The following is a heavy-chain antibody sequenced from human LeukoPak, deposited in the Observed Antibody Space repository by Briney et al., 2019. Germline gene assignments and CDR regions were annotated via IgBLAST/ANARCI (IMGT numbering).Heavy chain of an antibody. Sequence: PSETLSLTCAVSGGSISSSNWWSWVRQPPGKGLEWIGEIYHSGSTNYNPSLKSRVTISVDKSKNQFSLKLSSVTAADTAVYYCARAGDTAMASGYFDYWGQGTLVTVSS. CDR2: IYHSGST. V-gene: IGHV4-4*02. CDR1: GGSISSSNW. J-gene: IGHJ4*02. CDR3: ARAGDTAMASGYFDY. D-gene: IGHD5-18*01.